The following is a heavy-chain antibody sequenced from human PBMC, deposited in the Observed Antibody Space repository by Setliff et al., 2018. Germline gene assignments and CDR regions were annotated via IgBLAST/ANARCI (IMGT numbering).Heavy chain of an antibody. Sequence: LRLSCAASGFTFSDYYMSWIRQAPGKGLEWIGSIYYSGSTYYNPSLKSRVTISVDTSKNQFSLKLSSVTAADTAVYYCARGGKILEWLYAHDYWGQGTLVTVSS. D-gene: IGHD3-3*01. CDR2: IYYSGST. CDR1: GFTFSDYY. J-gene: IGHJ4*02. CDR3: ARGGKILEWLYAHDY. V-gene: IGHV4-38-2*01.